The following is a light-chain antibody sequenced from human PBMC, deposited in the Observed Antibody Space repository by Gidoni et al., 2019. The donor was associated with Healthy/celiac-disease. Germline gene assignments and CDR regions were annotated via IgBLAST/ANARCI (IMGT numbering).Light chain of an antibody. J-gene: IGLJ3*02. V-gene: IGLV1-44*01. CDR2: SNN. CDR1: SSNIGSNP. Sequence: QSVLTQPPSASGTPGQRVTISCCGSSSNIGSNPVNWYQQLPGTAPKLLIYSNNPRPSGVPDRFSGSKSGTSASLAISGLQSEDEADYYCAAWDDSLMVRVFGGGTKLTVL. CDR3: AAWDDSLMVRV.